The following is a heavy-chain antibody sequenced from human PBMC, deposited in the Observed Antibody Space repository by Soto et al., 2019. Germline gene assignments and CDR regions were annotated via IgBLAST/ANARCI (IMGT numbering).Heavy chain of an antibody. V-gene: IGHV1-18*01. CDR2: ISAYNGNT. CDR3: ARDLGIVVVAAPNWFDP. CDR1: GYTFTSYG. Sequence: ASVKVSCKASGYTFTSYGISWVRQAPGQGLEWMGWISAYNGNTNYAQKLQGRVTMTTDTSTSTAYIELRSLRSDDTAVYYCARDLGIVVVAAPNWFDPWGQGTLVTVSS. J-gene: IGHJ5*02. D-gene: IGHD2-15*01.